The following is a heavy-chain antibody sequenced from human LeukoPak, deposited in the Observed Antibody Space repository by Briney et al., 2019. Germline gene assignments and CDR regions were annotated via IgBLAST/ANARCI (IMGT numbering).Heavy chain of an antibody. CDR3: ARVWEAALGSYFQY. D-gene: IGHD6-13*01. J-gene: IGHJ1*01. Sequence: ASVKVSCKASGYTFTSYAMNWVRQAPGQGLEWMGWINPNSGDTTYAQKFQGRVTITRDTSIITAYVELSGLTSDDTAVYYCARVWEAALGSYFQYWGQGTLVTVSS. CDR2: INPNSGDT. V-gene: IGHV1-2*02. CDR1: GYTFTSYA.